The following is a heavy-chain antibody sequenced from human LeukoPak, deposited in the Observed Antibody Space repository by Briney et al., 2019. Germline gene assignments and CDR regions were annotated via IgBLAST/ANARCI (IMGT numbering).Heavy chain of an antibody. J-gene: IGHJ4*02. Sequence: PGGSLRLSCAASGFTFSASDIHWVRQASGKGLEWIGEIYHSGSTNYNPSLKSRVTMSVDKSKNQFSLKLSSVTAADSAVYYCVRGCDILTGYCIDYWGQGTLVTVSS. CDR3: VRGCDILTGYCIDY. D-gene: IGHD3-9*01. CDR1: GFTFSASD. CDR2: IYHSGST. V-gene: IGHV4-4*02.